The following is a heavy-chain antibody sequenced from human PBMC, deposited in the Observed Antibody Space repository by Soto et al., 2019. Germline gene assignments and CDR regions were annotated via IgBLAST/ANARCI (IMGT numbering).Heavy chain of an antibody. J-gene: IGHJ5*02. Sequence: QITLQESGPALVKPTQTLTLTCSFSGFSLSTSGVGVVWIRQPPGKALEWLALIHWNDEKNYNPSLKNRLTITKDTSKNTVVLTMTNMDPADTATYYCAHRKGVWVPAFDPWGQGTLVIVSS. V-gene: IGHV2-5*01. CDR1: GFSLSTSGVG. CDR2: IHWNDEK. D-gene: IGHD3-16*01. CDR3: AHRKGVWVPAFDP.